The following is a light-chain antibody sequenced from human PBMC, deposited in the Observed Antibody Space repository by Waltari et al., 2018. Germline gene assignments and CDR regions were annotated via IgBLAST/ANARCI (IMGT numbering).Light chain of an antibody. Sequence: QSALTQPRSVSGSPGQSVTIPCTGTSSTVGGYHYVSWYQHHPGKAPKLMIYDITQRPSGVPDRFSGSKSGNTASLTISGLQADDEADYYCCSYAGSFTLLFGGGTRVTVL. CDR1: SSTVGGYHY. CDR2: DIT. V-gene: IGLV2-11*01. J-gene: IGLJ2*01. CDR3: CSYAGSFTLL.